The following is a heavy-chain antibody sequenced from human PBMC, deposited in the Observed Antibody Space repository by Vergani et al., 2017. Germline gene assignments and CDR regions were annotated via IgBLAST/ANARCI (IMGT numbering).Heavy chain of an antibody. V-gene: IGHV3-33*01. J-gene: IGHJ3*02. CDR1: GFTFSSYG. D-gene: IGHD3-22*01. CDR2: IWYDGSNK. CDR3: ARELVGGSSGYYSPDAFDI. Sequence: QVQLVESGGGVVQPGRSLRLSCAASGFTFSSYGMHWVRQAPGKGLEWVAVIWYDGSNKYYADSVKGRFTISRDNSKNTLYLQMNSLRAEDTAVYYCARELVGGSSGYYSPDAFDIWGQGTMVTVSA.